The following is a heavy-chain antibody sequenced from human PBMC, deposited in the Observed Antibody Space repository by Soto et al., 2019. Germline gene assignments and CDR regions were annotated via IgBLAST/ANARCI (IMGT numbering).Heavy chain of an antibody. D-gene: IGHD2-21*01. V-gene: IGHV3-23*01. J-gene: IGHJ2*01. CDR3: ARKVVGSTSHQDYWYSDL. CDR2: ISGGGDGM. CDR1: RVTFINYA. Sequence: EVQLLESGGDSVQPGGSVRLSCAGSRVTFINYAMNWVRQAPGKGLEWVSKISGGGDGMFFADSVRGRLTFSRDNTKITVTLQMNSLGVDDTAVYYCARKVVGSTSHQDYWYSDLWGGGTLVTVSS.